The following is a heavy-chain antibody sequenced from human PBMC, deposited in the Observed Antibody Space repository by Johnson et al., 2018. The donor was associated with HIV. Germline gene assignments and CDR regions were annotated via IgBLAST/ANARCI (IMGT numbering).Heavy chain of an antibody. CDR2: IKQDGSEK. D-gene: IGHD6-6*01. CDR1: GFTFSSYW. J-gene: IGHJ3*02. CDR3: ARDRRVLIVARADSFDI. Sequence: VQLVESGGGLVQPGGSLRLSCAASGFTFSSYWMSWVRQAPGKGLEWVANIKQDGSEKYYVDSVKGRFTISRDNARNSVYLQMNSLRAEDTALYYCARDRRVLIVARADSFDIWGQGTMVTVSS. V-gene: IGHV3-7*05.